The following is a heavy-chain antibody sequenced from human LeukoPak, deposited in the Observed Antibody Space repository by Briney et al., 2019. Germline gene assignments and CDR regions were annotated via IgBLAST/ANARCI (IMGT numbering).Heavy chain of an antibody. V-gene: IGHV3-7*01. J-gene: IGHJ4*02. CDR2: ISQDRSEK. CDR3: ARGGHYDYIWGRYRQKDGFDY. CDR1: GFTFSSYA. Sequence: GGSLRLSCAASGFTFSSYAMSWVRQAPGKGLEWVATISQDRSEKYYVESVKGRFTISRDNAKNPLYLQMNSLRVEDTAVYYCARGGHYDYIWGRYRQKDGFDYWGQGTLVTVSS. D-gene: IGHD3-16*02.